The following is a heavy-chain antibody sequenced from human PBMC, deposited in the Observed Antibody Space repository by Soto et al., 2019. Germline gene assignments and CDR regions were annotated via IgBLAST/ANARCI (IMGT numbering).Heavy chain of an antibody. CDR2: INPNSGGT. V-gene: IGHV1-2*02. CDR1: GYTLTGYY. Sequence: ASVKFSCKASGYTLTGYYMHWVRQAPGQGLEWMGWINPNSGGTNYAQKFQGRVTMTRDTSISTAYMELSRLRSDDTAVYYCPRDRIRVYGMDVWGQGTTVTVS. J-gene: IGHJ6*02. D-gene: IGHD2-21*01. CDR3: PRDRIRVYGMDV.